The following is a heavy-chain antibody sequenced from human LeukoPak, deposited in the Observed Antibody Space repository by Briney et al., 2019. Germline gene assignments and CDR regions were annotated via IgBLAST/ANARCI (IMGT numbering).Heavy chain of an antibody. CDR2: IYHSGST. V-gene: IGHV4-38-2*02. Sequence: PSETLSLTCTVSGYSISSGYYWGWIRQPPGKGLEWIGSIYHSGSTYYNPSLKSRVTISIDTSKNQFSLKLSSVTAADTAVYYCAAGSGGSWYSDNWGQGTLVTVSS. CDR1: GYSISSGYY. D-gene: IGHD6-13*01. J-gene: IGHJ4*02. CDR3: AAGSGGSWYSDN.